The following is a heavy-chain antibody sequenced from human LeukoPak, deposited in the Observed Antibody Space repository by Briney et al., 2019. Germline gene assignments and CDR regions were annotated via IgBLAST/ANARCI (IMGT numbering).Heavy chain of an antibody. CDR3: ARAFPYCSGGSCSSYYYYYYYMDV. CDR1: GGSISTSNYY. J-gene: IGHJ6*03. CDR2: IYYSGST. Sequence: SETLSLTCTVSGGSISTSNYYWGWIRQPPGKGLEWIGSIYYSGSTYYNPSLKSRVTISVDTSKNQFSLKLSSVTAADTAVYYCARAFPYCSGGSCSSYYYYYYYMDVWGKGTTVTISS. D-gene: IGHD2-15*01. V-gene: IGHV4-39*01.